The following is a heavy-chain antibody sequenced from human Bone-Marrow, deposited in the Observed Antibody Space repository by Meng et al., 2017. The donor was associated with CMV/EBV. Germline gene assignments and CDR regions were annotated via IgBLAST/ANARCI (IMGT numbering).Heavy chain of an antibody. CDR1: GFTFDDYG. CDR3: ATEGNGNDY. Sequence: GESLKISCAASGFTFDDYGMSWVRQAPGKGLEWVSGINWNGGSTGYADSVKGRFTISRDNAKNPLYLQMNSLRAEDTAVYYCATEGNGNDYWGQGTLVTVSS. J-gene: IGHJ4*02. CDR2: INWNGGST. V-gene: IGHV3-20*04.